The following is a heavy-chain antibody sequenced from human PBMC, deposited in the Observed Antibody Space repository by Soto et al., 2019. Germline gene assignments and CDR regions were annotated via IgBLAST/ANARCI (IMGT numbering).Heavy chain of an antibody. D-gene: IGHD4-17*01. CDR2: LSASGGST. J-gene: IGHJ3*02. V-gene: IGHV3-23*01. CDR3: AHPRGYGVFDAYDI. Sequence: RALRLSSSAAGFTCSTYAMSWVRQAPGKGLEWVSALSASGGSTYYADSVKGRFTISRDNSMNALYLQMNSLRIEDTAVYYCAHPRGYGVFDAYDIWGQGTMVTVSS. CDR1: GFTCSTYA.